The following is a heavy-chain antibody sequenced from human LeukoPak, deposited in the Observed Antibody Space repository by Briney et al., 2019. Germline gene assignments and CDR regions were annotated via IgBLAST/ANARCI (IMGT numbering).Heavy chain of an antibody. Sequence: GGSLRLSCAASGFTFSTYAMHWVRQAPGKGLEWVAVISNDGINKYYADSVKGRFTISRDNSKNTLYLQMSSLRAEDTAVYYCARDRDGPMARGVINEFDYWGQGTLVTVSS. J-gene: IGHJ4*02. CDR3: ARDRDGPMARGVINEFDY. CDR1: GFTFSTYA. D-gene: IGHD3-10*01. V-gene: IGHV3-30-3*01. CDR2: ISNDGINK.